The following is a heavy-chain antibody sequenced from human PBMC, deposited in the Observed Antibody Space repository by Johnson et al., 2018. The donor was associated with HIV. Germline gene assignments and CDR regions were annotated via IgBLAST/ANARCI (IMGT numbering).Heavy chain of an antibody. CDR1: GFTFSSYW. V-gene: IGHV3-13*01. CDR3: ARVRTGRENAFDI. CDR2: IDTAGNT. D-gene: IGHD2-8*02. J-gene: IGHJ3*02. Sequence: VQLVESGGGLVQPGGSLRLSCAASGFTFSSYWISWVRQAPGKGLEWVSGIDTAGNTYYLGSVKGRFTISRENAKNSVYLQMNSLRAEDTAVYYCARVRTGRENAFDIWGQGTMVTVSS.